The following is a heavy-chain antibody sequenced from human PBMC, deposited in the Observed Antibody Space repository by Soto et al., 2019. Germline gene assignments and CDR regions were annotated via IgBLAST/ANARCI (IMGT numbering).Heavy chain of an antibody. CDR2: IYPGDSDT. CDR1: GYSFTSYW. J-gene: IGHJ4*02. D-gene: IGHD3-3*01. CDR3: ARSYYDFWSGPERWIDY. Sequence: PVESLKISCKGSGYSFTSYWIGWVRQMPGKGLEWMGIIYPGDSDTRYSPSFQGQVTISADKSISTAYLQWSSLKASDTAMYYCARSYYDFWSGPERWIDYWGQGTLVTVSS. V-gene: IGHV5-51*01.